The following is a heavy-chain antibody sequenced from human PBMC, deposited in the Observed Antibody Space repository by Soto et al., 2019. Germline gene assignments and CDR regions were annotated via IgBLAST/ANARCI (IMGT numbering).Heavy chain of an antibody. J-gene: IGHJ5*02. Sequence: QITLKESGPTLVKRTQTLTLTCTFSGFSLTTTGLGVAWIRQPPGKALEWLALIYWDDNDRYSASLRSRLTITKATSKNQEVLTWTDVDPADTATYYCAQNRSISPYWFHPWGKGTLVTVSS. D-gene: IGHD1-26*01. CDR2: IYWDDND. V-gene: IGHV2-5*02. CDR3: AQNRSISPYWFHP. CDR1: GFSLTTTGLG.